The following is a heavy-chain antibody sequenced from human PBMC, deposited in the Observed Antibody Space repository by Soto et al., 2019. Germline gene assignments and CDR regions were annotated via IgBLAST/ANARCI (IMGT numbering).Heavy chain of an antibody. V-gene: IGHV4-4*02. J-gene: IGHJ6*02. CDR2: TYRCGST. CDR3: TTVKEYPVARDYSVMDV. Sequence: QVQLQGSGPGLMRPSATLSLTCVVSGDSFSSSPNWWSWVGPSPGKGLEWIGETYRCGSTNYKPCLSSRDTMSRDTSMNQVTLRLTAVTAADTGVYYCTTVKEYPVARDYSVMDVWGQGTTVIVS. CDR1: GDSFSSSPNW. D-gene: IGHD6-19*01.